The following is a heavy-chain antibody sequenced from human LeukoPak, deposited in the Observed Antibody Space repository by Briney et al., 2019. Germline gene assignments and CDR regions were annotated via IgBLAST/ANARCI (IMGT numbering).Heavy chain of an antibody. CDR1: GFTFSSRS. CDR3: ARDLPTYYYDSSGYLDAFDI. D-gene: IGHD3-22*01. CDR2: ISSRSSTI. V-gene: IGHV3-48*04. Sequence: GGSLRLSCAASGFTFSSRSMNWVRQAPGKGLEWVSYISSRSSTIYYADSVKGRFTISRDNAKNSLYLQMNSLRAEDTAVYYCARDLPTYYYDSSGYLDAFDIWGQGTMVTVSS. J-gene: IGHJ3*02.